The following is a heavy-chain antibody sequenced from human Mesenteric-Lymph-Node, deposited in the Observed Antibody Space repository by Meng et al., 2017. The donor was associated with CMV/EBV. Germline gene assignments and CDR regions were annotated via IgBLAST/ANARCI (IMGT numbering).Heavy chain of an antibody. V-gene: IGHV3-48*01. D-gene: IGHD5-12*01. CDR3: ARAREIVEVWPMESFDY. CDR2: ISWNSGSI. Sequence: GGSLRLSCAASGFTFSSYEMNWVRQAPGKGLEWVSGISWNSGSIGYADSVKGRFTISRDNSKNTLYLQVNSLRAEDTAVYYCARAREIVEVWPMESFDYWGQGTLVTVSS. CDR1: GFTFSSYE. J-gene: IGHJ4*02.